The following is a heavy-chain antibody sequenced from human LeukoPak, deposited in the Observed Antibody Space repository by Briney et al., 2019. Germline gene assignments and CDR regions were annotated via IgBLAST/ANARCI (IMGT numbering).Heavy chain of an antibody. J-gene: IGHJ4*02. Sequence: ASVKVSCKASGYTFTGYYMHWVRQAPGQGLEWMGWINPNSGGTNYAQKFQGRVTMTRDTSISTAYMELSRMRSDDTVVYCCARVISQATSYFDYWGQGTLVTVSS. CDR3: ARVISQATSYFDY. D-gene: IGHD5-12*01. V-gene: IGHV1-2*02. CDR1: GYTFTGYY. CDR2: INPNSGGT.